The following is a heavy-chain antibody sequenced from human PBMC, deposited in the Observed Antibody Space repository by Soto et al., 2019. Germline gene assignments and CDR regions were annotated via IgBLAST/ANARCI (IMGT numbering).Heavy chain of an antibody. Sequence: SVKVSCKASGGTLSSYAISWVRQAPGQGLEWMGGIIPIFGTANYAQKFQGRVTITADESTSTAYMELSSLRSEDTAVYYCARDRMNYDILTGYYTNVAFDIWGKGTMVT. CDR2: IIPIFGTA. D-gene: IGHD3-9*01. V-gene: IGHV1-69*13. CDR3: ARDRMNYDILTGYYTNVAFDI. CDR1: GGTLSSYA. J-gene: IGHJ3*02.